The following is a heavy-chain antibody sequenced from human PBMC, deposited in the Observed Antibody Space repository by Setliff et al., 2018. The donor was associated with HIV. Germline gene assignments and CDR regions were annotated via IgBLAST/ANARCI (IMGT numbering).Heavy chain of an antibody. CDR2: INHSGRT. D-gene: IGHD3-22*01. Sequence: SLTCAVYGGSFTNYFWSWIRQSPGKGLEWIGEINHSGRTKYNPSLKSRVTMSVDTSKNLFSLKLKSVTAADTAVYYCAREDTTGYYSLSAFDIWGQGTLVTVSS. CDR3: AREDTTGYYSLSAFDI. CDR1: GGSFTNYF. V-gene: IGHV4-34*01. J-gene: IGHJ3*02.